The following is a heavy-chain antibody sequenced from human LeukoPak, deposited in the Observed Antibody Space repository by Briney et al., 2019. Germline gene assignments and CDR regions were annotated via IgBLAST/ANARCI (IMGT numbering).Heavy chain of an antibody. V-gene: IGHV3-11*01. CDR3: AREFDSGYDRNFDY. J-gene: IGHJ4*02. D-gene: IGHD5-12*01. CDR2: ISSSGSTI. Sequence: GGSLRLSCAASGFTFSDYYMSWSRQAPGKGLEWVSYISSSGSTIYYADSVKGRFTISRDNAKNSLYLQMNSLRAEDTAVYYCAREFDSGYDRNFDYWGQGTLVTVSS. CDR1: GFTFSDYY.